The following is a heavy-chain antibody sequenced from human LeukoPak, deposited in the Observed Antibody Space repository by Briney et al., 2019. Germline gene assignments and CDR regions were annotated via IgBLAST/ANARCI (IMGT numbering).Heavy chain of an antibody. Sequence: GGSLRLSCAASGFTFSNFAMTWVRQAPGKGLVWVSGVNTDGSSTNYADSVKGRFTISRDNAKNTLYLQMNSLRVEDMAVYYCYGGNAEQWGQGTLVTVSS. V-gene: IGHV3-74*01. CDR3: YGGNAEQ. J-gene: IGHJ1*01. D-gene: IGHD4/OR15-4a*01. CDR1: GFTFSNFA. CDR2: VNTDGSST.